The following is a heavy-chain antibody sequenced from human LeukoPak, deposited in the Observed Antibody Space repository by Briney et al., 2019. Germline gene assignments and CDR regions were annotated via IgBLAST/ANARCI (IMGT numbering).Heavy chain of an antibody. CDR3: ARGRCSSTSCYSFDY. D-gene: IGHD2-2*01. J-gene: IGHJ4*02. CDR1: GGTFSSYA. V-gene: IGHV1-69*05. CDR2: IIPIFGTA. Sequence: ASVRVSCKASGGTFSSYAISWVRQAPGQGLEWMGGIIPIFGTANYAQKFQGRVTITTDESTSTAYMELSSLRSEDTAVYYCARGRCSSTSCYSFDYWGQGTLVTVSS.